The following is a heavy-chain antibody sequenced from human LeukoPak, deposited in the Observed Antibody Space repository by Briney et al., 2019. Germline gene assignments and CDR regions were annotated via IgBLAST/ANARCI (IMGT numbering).Heavy chain of an antibody. J-gene: IGHJ5*02. D-gene: IGHD6-19*01. CDR1: GFTFSNYW. CDR3: ARDRSSGLYLTPGFDP. CDR2: IKQDGSEK. V-gene: IGHV3-7*04. Sequence: GGSLRLSCAASGFTFSNYWMSWVRQAPGKGLEWVASIKQDGSEKYYVDSVKGRFTISRDNAKNSLYLQINSLRAEDTAVYYCARDRSSGLYLTPGFDPWGQGTLVTVSS.